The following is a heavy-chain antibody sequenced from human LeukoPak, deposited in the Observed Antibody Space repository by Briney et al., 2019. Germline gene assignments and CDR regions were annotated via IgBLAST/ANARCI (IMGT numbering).Heavy chain of an antibody. CDR3: ARNTSGFKLGDAFDI. V-gene: IGHV3-23*01. J-gene: IGHJ3*02. CDR1: GFTFSSYA. Sequence: GGSLRLSCAASGFTFSSYATTWVRQAPGKGLEWISAISGSAYSTSYADSVKGRFTISRDNSKNTLYLQMNSLRAEDTAIYYCARNTSGFKLGDAFDIWGQGTMVTVSS. D-gene: IGHD3-22*01. CDR2: ISGSAYST.